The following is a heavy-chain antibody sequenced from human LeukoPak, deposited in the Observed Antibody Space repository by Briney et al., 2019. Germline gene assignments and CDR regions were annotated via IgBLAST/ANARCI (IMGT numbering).Heavy chain of an antibody. D-gene: IGHD2-2*02. J-gene: IGHJ6*03. CDR3: ARDTVVVPAAIPGYYYMDV. CDR1: GDSISGSY. Sequence: PSETLSLTCSVSGDSISGSYWSWIRQPPGKGLEWIGYIDYSGSTNYNPSLKSRVTISVDTSKNQFSLKLSSVTAADTAVYYCARDTVVVPAAIPGYYYMDVWGKGTTVTVSS. CDR2: IDYSGST. V-gene: IGHV4-59*12.